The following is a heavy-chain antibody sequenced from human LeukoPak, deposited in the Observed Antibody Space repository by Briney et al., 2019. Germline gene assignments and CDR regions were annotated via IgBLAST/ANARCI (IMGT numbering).Heavy chain of an antibody. CDR2: IYPGDSDT. Sequence: GESLQISCKGSGYSFTSYWIGWVRQMPGKGLEWMGIIYPGDSDTRYSPSFQGQVTISADKSISTAYLQWSSLKASDTAMYYCARPGYSYGYQIDYWGQGTLVTVSS. CDR1: GYSFTSYW. D-gene: IGHD5-18*01. V-gene: IGHV5-51*01. J-gene: IGHJ4*02. CDR3: ARPGYSYGYQIDY.